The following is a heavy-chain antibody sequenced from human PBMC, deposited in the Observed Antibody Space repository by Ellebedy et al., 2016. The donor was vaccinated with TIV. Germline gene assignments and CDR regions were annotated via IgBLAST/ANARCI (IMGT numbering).Heavy chain of an antibody. D-gene: IGHD3-10*01. J-gene: IGHJ4*02. CDR1: GYTFTSYY. CDR3: ARKASLRAGDFDY. V-gene: IGHV1-46*01. CDR2: INPSGGST. Sequence: ASVKVSCXASGYTFTSYYMHWVRQAPGQGLEWMGIINPSGGSTSYAQKFQGRVTMTRDTSTSTAYMELRSLRSDDTAVYYCARKASLRAGDFDYWGQGTLVTVSS.